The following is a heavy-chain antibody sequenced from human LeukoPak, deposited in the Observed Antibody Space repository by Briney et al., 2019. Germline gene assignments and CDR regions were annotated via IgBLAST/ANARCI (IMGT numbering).Heavy chain of an antibody. J-gene: IGHJ4*02. V-gene: IGHV3-11*01. CDR3: AREPTVTPGDY. D-gene: IGHD4-17*01. CDR2: ISSSGSTI. Sequence: GGSLRLSCAASRFAFSDYYMSWIRQAPGKGLEWVSYISSSGSTIYYADSVKGRFTISRDNAKNSLYLQMNSLRAEDTAVYYCAREPTVTPGDYWGQGTLVTVSS. CDR1: RFAFSDYY.